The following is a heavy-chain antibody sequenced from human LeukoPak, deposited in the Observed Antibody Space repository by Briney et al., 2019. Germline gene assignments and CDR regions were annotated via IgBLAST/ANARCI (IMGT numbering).Heavy chain of an antibody. CDR3: ARDHSIDDKSWWFDP. CDR2: INPNVGTT. Sequence: ASVKVSCKPSGYTFTRNWMHWVRQAPGQSLEWMGIINPNVGTTIYAPTFQGRVTVTRDTTPNTVYMELSRLRSDNTAVYYCARDHSIDDKSWWFDPWGQGTLVTVSS. V-gene: IGHV1-46*01. CDR1: GYTFTRNW. J-gene: IGHJ5*02. D-gene: IGHD3-9*01.